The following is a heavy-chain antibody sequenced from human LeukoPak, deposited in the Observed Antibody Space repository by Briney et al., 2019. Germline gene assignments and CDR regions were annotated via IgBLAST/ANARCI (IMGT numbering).Heavy chain of an antibody. D-gene: IGHD6-6*01. CDR1: GGSISSGDYY. CDR2: IYYSGST. CDR3: AREYSSSSSPGGGSGFDP. V-gene: IGHV4-30-4*01. J-gene: IGHJ5*02. Sequence: PSETLSLTCTVSGGSISSGDYYWSWIRQPPGKGLEWIGYIYYSGSTYYNPSLKSRVTISVDTSKNQFSLKLSSVTAADTAVYYCAREYSSSSSPGGGSGFDPWGQGTLVTVSS.